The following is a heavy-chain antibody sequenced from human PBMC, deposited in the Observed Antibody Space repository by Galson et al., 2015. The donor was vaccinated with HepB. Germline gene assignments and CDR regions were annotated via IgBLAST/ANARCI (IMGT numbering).Heavy chain of an antibody. CDR3: TRLGDSSGYSSR. D-gene: IGHD2-2*03. Sequence: SLRLSCAASGFTFSGSAIHWVRQASGKGPEWVGRIRFKANNYATSYVPSLKGRFTISRDDSKNMAFLHMKSLKTEDTAVYYCTRLGDSSGYSSRWGQGTLVTVSS. V-gene: IGHV3-73*01. J-gene: IGHJ4*02. CDR2: IRFKANNYAT. CDR1: GFTFSGSA.